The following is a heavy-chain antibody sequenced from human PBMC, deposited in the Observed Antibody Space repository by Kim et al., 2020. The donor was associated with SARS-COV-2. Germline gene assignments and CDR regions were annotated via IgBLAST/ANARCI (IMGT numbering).Heavy chain of an antibody. D-gene: IGHD2-15*01. J-gene: IGHJ4*02. V-gene: IGHV1-46*01. CDR3: ARDFRGSWTIDY. CDR2: INPSGGST. Sequence: ASVKVSCNASGYTFTSNHMHWVRQAPGQGLEWMGIINPSGGSTAYAQKFQGRVTMTRDTSTTTDYMELSSLTSEDTAMYYCARDFRGSWTIDYWGQGTLVTVSS. CDR1: GYTFTSNH.